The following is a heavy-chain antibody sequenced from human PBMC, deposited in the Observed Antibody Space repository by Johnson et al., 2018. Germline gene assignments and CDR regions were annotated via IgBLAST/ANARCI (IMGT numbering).Heavy chain of an antibody. CDR2: MHPDSGNT. Sequence: QVQLVQSGAEVKKPGASVKVSCKASGYIFTSYEINWVRLATGQGLEWMGRMHPDSGNTGFAQRFQGRVTMTRNTSINTAYMELSGLRSEDTAGYFCARSGGTVGAQVYYFGMDVWGQGTTVTVSS. V-gene: IGHV1-8*01. CDR3: ARSGGTVGAQVYYFGMDV. D-gene: IGHD1-26*01. J-gene: IGHJ6*02. CDR1: GYIFTSYE.